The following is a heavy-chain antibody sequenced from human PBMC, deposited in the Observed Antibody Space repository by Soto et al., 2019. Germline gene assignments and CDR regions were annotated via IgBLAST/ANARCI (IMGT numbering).Heavy chain of an antibody. J-gene: IGHJ4*02. V-gene: IGHV1-2*04. Sequence: XSVKVSFNASGYTFTGYYMHLVRQAPGQGLEWMGWINPNSGGTNYAQKFQGWVTMTRDTSISTAYMELRRLRSDDTAVYYCTFSVAGIFFDYWGQGTLVTVSS. CDR3: TFSVAGIFFDY. CDR1: GYTFTGYY. CDR2: INPNSGGT. D-gene: IGHD6-19*01.